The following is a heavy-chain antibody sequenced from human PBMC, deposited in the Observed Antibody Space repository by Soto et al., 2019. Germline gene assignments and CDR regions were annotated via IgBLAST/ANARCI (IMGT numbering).Heavy chain of an antibody. V-gene: IGHV1-69*12. CDR2: IIPIFGTA. CDR1: GGTFSSYA. D-gene: IGHD2-21*02. Sequence: QVQLVQSGAEVKKPGSSVKVSCKASGGTFSSYAISWVRQAPGQGLEWMGGIIPIFGTANYAQKFQGRVTTTADEYTSTAYMELSSLRSEDTAVYYCARDGFIDIVVVTAGGAFDIWGQGTMVTVSS. J-gene: IGHJ3*02. CDR3: ARDGFIDIVVVTAGGAFDI.